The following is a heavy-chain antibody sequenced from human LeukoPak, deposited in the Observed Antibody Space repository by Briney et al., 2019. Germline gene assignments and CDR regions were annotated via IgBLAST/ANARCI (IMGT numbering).Heavy chain of an antibody. Sequence: GSLRLSCAASGFTFSSFAMSWVRQAPGKGLEWVSTISGSGGNTYYADSVKGRFTISRDNSKNTLYLQMNSLRAEDTAVYYCARDYTRCSGGSCYSPRGDFDYWGQGTLVTVSS. J-gene: IGHJ4*02. CDR3: ARDYTRCSGGSCYSPRGDFDY. D-gene: IGHD2-15*01. CDR2: ISGSGGNT. V-gene: IGHV3-23*01. CDR1: GFTFSSFA.